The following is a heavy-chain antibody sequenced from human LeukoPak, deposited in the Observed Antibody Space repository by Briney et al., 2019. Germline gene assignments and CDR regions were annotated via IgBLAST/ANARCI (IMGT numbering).Heavy chain of an antibody. D-gene: IGHD3-10*01. CDR3: AKEGARGEGYMDV. J-gene: IGHJ6*03. CDR1: EFSVGSNY. CDR2: ISGSGGST. V-gene: IGHV3-23*01. Sequence: TGGSLRLSCAASEFSVGSNYMTWVRQAPGKGLEWVSAISGSGGSTYYADSVKGRFTISRDNSKNTLYLQMNSLRAEDTAVYYCAKEGARGEGYMDVWGKGTTVTISS.